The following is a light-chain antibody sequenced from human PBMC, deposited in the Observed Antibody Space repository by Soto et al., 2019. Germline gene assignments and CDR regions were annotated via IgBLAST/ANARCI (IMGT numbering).Light chain of an antibody. CDR3: SSYTAFTTDV. V-gene: IGLV2-14*03. Sequence: QSVLTQPASVFGSPGQSITISCTGTNSDAGAYSYVSWYQQYPGKAPKLLIYDVGAWPSGISDRFSGSKSGNTASLTISGRQAEEEADYYCSSYTAFTTDVFGSGTKLTVL. CDR2: DVG. CDR1: NSDAGAYSY. J-gene: IGLJ1*01.